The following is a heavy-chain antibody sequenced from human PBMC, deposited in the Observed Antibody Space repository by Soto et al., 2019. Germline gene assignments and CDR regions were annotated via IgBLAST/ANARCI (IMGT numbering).Heavy chain of an antibody. V-gene: IGHV4-61*01. D-gene: IGHD6-19*01. Sequence: SETLSLTCTVSGGSVSSGSYYWSWIRQPPGKGLEWIGYIYYSGSSNYNPSLKSRVTISVDTSKNQFSLKLSSVTAADTAVYYCARTGYSSGWYYFDYWGQGTLVTVSS. J-gene: IGHJ4*02. CDR3: ARTGYSSGWYYFDY. CDR1: GGSVSSGSYY. CDR2: IYYSGSS.